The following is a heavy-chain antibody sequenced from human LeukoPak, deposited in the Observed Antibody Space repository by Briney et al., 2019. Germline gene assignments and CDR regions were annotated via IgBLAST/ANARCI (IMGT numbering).Heavy chain of an antibody. CDR2: TYSSGTT. CDR3: ARRVPGPQLGEYVAYYFDH. D-gene: IGHD3-16*01. V-gene: IGHV4-4*08. CDR1: GGTSSSNY. J-gene: IGHJ4*02. Sequence: SETLSRNCTGYGGTSSSNYWSWIRQPPGQGLMWFVYTYSSGTTKYTPSLKSRATIFLDTSKSQLSLSLTSVSAADTAVYYCARRVPGPQLGEYVAYYFDHWGQGTLVTVSS.